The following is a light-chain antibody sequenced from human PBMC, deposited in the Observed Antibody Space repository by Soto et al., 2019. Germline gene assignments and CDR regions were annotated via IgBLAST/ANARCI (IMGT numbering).Light chain of an antibody. CDR1: QSVGTW. Sequence: DSQLTQSASTLSACXXGRVTITGRASQSVGTWVAWYQQKPGKPPNXXIYGASNLESGVPSRFSGSGSGTEFTLTITTLQPDDFATYFCQLYNRNTWSFGPGTKVDIK. J-gene: IGKJ1*01. CDR3: QLYNRNTWS. V-gene: IGKV1-5*01. CDR2: GAS.